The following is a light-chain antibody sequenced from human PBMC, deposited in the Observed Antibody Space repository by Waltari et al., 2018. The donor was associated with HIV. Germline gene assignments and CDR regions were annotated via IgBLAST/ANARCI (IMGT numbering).Light chain of an antibody. CDR3: QQYGSSPPIT. CDR1: QSLSSSY. V-gene: IGKV3-20*01. Sequence: EIVLTQFPGTLSLSPGERATLSCRASQSLSSSYLAWYQQKPGQAPRLLIYGAASRATGNPDRFSGSGSGTDFTLTISRLEPEDFAVYYCQQYGSSPPITFGPGTKVDIK. J-gene: IGKJ3*01. CDR2: GAA.